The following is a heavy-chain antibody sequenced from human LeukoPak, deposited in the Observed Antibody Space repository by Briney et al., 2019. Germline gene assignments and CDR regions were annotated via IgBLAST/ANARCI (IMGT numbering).Heavy chain of an antibody. CDR2: ISSSGSTI. CDR3: AELGITMIGGV. CDR1: GFTFSSYE. Sequence: QAGGSLRLSCAASGFTFSSYEMNWVRQAPGKGLEWVSCISSSGSTIYYADSVKGRFTISRDNAKNSLYLQMNSLRAEGTAVYYCAELGITMIGGVWGKGTTVTISS. D-gene: IGHD3-10*02. V-gene: IGHV3-48*03. J-gene: IGHJ6*04.